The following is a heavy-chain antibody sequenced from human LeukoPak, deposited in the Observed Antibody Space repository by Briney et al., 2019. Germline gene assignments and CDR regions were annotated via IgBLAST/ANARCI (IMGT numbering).Heavy chain of an antibody. D-gene: IGHD3-10*01. CDR1: GYTFTGYY. Sequence: ASVKVSCKASGYTFTGYYMHWVRQAPGQGLEWMGWINPNSGGTNYAQEFQGRVTMTRDTSISTAYMELSRLRSDDTAVYYCARTLLWFGADQSYYFDYWGQGTLVTVSS. V-gene: IGHV1-2*02. CDR3: ARTLLWFGADQSYYFDY. J-gene: IGHJ4*02. CDR2: INPNSGGT.